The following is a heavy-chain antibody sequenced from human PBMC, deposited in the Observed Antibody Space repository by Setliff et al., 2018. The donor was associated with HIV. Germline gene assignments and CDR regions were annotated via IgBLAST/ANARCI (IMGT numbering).Heavy chain of an antibody. CDR3: ARWRTTGMGYYYYGMDV. Sequence: GGSLRLSCLASGFTFSSYSMNWVRQAPGKGLEWVSSISSGSSYIYYADSVKGRFTISRDNAKNSLYLQMNSLRAEDTAVYYCARWRTTGMGYYYYGMDVWGQGTTVTVSS. CDR2: ISSGSSYI. D-gene: IGHD1-1*01. V-gene: IGHV3-21*01. CDR1: GFTFSSYS. J-gene: IGHJ6*02.